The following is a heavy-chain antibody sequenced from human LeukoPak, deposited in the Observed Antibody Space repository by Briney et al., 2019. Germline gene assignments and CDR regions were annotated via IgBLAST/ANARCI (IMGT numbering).Heavy chain of an antibody. CDR2: LSETGETT. CDR1: GFTFSGYG. D-gene: IGHD6-19*01. Sequence: PGGSLRLSCVVSGFTFSGYGMSWVRQAPGKGLEWVSSLSETGETTDYADSVKGRFTISRDNSKNTVYLQMNNLRVDDTAVYYCAKQWLVGIWGQGTLVTVSS. V-gene: IGHV3-23*01. J-gene: IGHJ4*02. CDR3: AKQWLVGI.